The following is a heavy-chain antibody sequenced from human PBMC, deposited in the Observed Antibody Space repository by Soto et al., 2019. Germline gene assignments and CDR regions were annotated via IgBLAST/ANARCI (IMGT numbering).Heavy chain of an antibody. V-gene: IGHV3-23*01. Sequence: GGSLRLSCAASGFAFSSYAMSWVRQAPGRGLEWVSVISRSGGSTYYADSVKGRFTISRDNSKNTLYLQMNSLRAEDTAVYYCAKDLAYSRTAVAGHDYWGQGTLVTVSS. CDR1: GFAFSSYA. CDR2: ISRSGGST. CDR3: AKDLAYSRTAVAGHDY. J-gene: IGHJ4*02. D-gene: IGHD6-19*01.